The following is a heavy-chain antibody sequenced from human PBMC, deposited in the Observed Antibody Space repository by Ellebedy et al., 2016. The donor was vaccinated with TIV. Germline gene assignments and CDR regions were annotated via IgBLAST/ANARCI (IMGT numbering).Heavy chain of an antibody. CDR3: ATGAVADEY. J-gene: IGHJ4*02. CDR2: LDPEDGER. V-gene: IGHV1-24*01. Sequence: ASVKVSXKVSGYTLIELPIQWLRQAPGKGPEWLGGLDPEDGERIYAQKFQGRVTMTEDTSTDTAYMELSSLRPEDTAVYYCATGAVADEYWGQGTLVTVSS. CDR1: GYTLIELP. D-gene: IGHD6-19*01.